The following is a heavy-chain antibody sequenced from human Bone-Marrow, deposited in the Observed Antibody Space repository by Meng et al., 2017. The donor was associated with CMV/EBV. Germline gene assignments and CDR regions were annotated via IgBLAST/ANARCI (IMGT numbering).Heavy chain of an antibody. V-gene: IGHV3-23*01. CDR1: GFTFSSYA. CDR3: AKEKPEDIVVVPAAIFGVFDI. Sequence: GGSLRLSCAASGFTFSSYAMSWVRQAPGKGLEWVSAISGSGGSTYYADSVKGRFTISRDNSKNTLYLQMNSLRAEDTAVYYCAKEKPEDIVVVPAAIFGVFDIWGRGKMVTVSS. J-gene: IGHJ3*02. CDR2: ISGSGGST. D-gene: IGHD2-2*01.